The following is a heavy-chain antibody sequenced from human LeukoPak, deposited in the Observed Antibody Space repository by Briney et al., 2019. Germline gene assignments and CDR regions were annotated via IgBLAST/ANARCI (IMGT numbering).Heavy chain of an antibody. CDR2: ISYDGSNK. J-gene: IGHJ4*02. Sequence: PGRSLRLSCAASGFTFSSYAMHWVRQAPGKGLGWVAVISYDGSNKYYADSVKGRFTISRDNSKNTLYLQMNSLRAEDTAVYYCAKGEYYYGSGSYPDPYYFDYWGQGTLVTVSS. D-gene: IGHD3-10*01. CDR3: AKGEYYYGSGSYPDPYYFDY. CDR1: GFTFSSYA. V-gene: IGHV3-30*04.